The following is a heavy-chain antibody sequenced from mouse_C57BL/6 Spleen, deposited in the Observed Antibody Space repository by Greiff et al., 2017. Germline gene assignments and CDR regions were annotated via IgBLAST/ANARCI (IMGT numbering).Heavy chain of an antibody. V-gene: IGHV1-55*01. Sequence: QVQLKQPGAELVKPGASVKMSCKASGYTFTSYWITWVKQRPGQGLEWIGDIYPGSGSTNYNEKFKSKATLTVDTSSSTAYMQLSSLTSEDSAVYYCARRPYDYDGYYFDYWGQGTTLTVSS. J-gene: IGHJ2*01. D-gene: IGHD2-4*01. CDR2: IYPGSGST. CDR3: ARRPYDYDGYYFDY. CDR1: GYTFTSYW.